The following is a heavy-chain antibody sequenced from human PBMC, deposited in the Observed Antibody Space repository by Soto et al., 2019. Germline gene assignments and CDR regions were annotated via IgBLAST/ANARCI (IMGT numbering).Heavy chain of an antibody. CDR1: GYTFTSYA. CDR2: IVVGSGNT. Sequence: ASVKVSCKASGYTFTSYAMHWVRQAPGQRLEWIGWIVVGSGNTNYAQKFQERVTITRDMSTSTAYMELSSLRSEDTAVYYCAAAPGSSSWPHLGYYYYGMDVWGQGTTVTVSS. V-gene: IGHV1-58*02. CDR3: AAAPGSSSWPHLGYYYYGMDV. J-gene: IGHJ6*02. D-gene: IGHD6-13*01.